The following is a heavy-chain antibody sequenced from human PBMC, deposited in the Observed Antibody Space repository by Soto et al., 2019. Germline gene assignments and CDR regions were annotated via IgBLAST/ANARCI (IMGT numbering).Heavy chain of an antibody. D-gene: IGHD1-26*01. V-gene: IGHV1-69*01. Sequence: QVQLVQSGAEVKKPGSSVKVSCKASGGTFSSYSINWVRQAPGQGLEWMGEIIPIFGTANYAQKFQGRVTITADESTSTAYMELSSLRSADTAVYYCARDDGRHSGGIDYWGQGTLVTVSS. CDR3: ARDDGRHSGGIDY. J-gene: IGHJ4*02. CDR2: IIPIFGTA. CDR1: GGTFSSYS.